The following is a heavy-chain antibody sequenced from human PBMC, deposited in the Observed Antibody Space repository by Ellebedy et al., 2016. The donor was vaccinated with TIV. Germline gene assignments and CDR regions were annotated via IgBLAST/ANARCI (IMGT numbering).Heavy chain of an antibody. J-gene: IGHJ6*03. CDR1: GYTFTSYD. Sequence: ASVKVSCXASGYTFTSYDIHWVRQAPGQRLEWMGWVNPNSGYTGYAQMFQGRVTMTRNTSINTAYMELRSLRSDDTAVYYCGTPMVGDFSYYYMDVWGKGTTVTVSS. CDR2: VNPNSGYT. V-gene: IGHV1-8*01. D-gene: IGHD5-18*01. CDR3: GTPMVGDFSYYYMDV.